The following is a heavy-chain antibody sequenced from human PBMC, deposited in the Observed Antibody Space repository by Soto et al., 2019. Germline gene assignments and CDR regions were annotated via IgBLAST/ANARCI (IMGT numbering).Heavy chain of an antibody. D-gene: IGHD2-2*01. V-gene: IGHV1-18*01. CDR3: ARDPLNLALVTAAITWFDP. J-gene: IGHJ5*02. CDR1: GYTFTSYG. Sequence: ASVKVSCKASGYTFTSYGISWVRQAPGQGLEWMGWISAYNGNTNYAQKLQGRVTMTTDTSTSTAYMELRSLRSDDTAVYYCARDPLNLALVTAAITWFDPWGKGTLVTVSS. CDR2: ISAYNGNT.